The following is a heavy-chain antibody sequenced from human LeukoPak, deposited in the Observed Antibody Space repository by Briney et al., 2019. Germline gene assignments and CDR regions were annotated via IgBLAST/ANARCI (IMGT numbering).Heavy chain of an antibody. CDR2: MNPKSGYT. CDR3: AKDLSPMIVVVTNAFDI. V-gene: IGHV1-8*03. J-gene: IGHJ3*02. Sequence: ASVKVSCKASGYTFSNFDLNWVRQATGQGLEWVGYMNPKSGYTAYAQKFQGRVTITRDTSISTLYMELSSLRSEDTAVYYCAKDLSPMIVVVTNAFDIWGQGTMVTVSS. CDR1: GYTFSNFD. D-gene: IGHD3-22*01.